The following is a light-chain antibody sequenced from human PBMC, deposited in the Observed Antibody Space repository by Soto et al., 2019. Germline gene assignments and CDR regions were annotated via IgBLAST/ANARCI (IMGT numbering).Light chain of an antibody. CDR2: AAS. J-gene: IGKJ1*01. CDR3: QKYNSVPWT. Sequence: DIQMTQSPSSLSASVGDRVTITCRASQGISNYLAWYQQKPGKVPKLLIYAASTLQSGVPSRFSGSGSETDFTGTISSLQREDVATYYCQKYNSVPWTVGHGIKVEIK. CDR1: QGISNY. V-gene: IGKV1-27*01.